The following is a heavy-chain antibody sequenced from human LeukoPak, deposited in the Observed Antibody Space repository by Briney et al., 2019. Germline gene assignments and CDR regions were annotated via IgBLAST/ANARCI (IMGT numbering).Heavy chain of an antibody. V-gene: IGHV1-3*01. J-gene: IGHJ3*02. CDR3: ARDSSGYYYSAFDI. D-gene: IGHD3-22*01. CDR2: INAGNGNT. CDR1: GYTFTSYA. Sequence: ASVKVSCKASGYTFTSYAMHWVRQAPGQRLEWMGWINAGNGNTKYSQKFQGRVTITRDTSASTAYMELSSLRSEDTAVYYCARDSSGYYYSAFDIWGQGTMVTVSS.